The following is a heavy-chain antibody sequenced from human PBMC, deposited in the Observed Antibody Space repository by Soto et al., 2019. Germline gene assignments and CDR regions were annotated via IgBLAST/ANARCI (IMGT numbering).Heavy chain of an antibody. V-gene: IGHV4-38-2*01. CDR3: ARIYSSSCFDP. CDR1: GYSITSGYY. Sequence: SETLSLTCAVSGYSITSGYYWGWIRQPPGKGLEWVGSIYHGGITYYNPSLKSRVTLSLHTSKNHFSLSLGSVTAADTAVYYCARIYSSSCFDPWGQGTLVTVSS. CDR2: IYHGGIT. J-gene: IGHJ5*02. D-gene: IGHD6-13*01.